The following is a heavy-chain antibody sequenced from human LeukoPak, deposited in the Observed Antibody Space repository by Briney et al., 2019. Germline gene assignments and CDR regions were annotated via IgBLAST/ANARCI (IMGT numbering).Heavy chain of an antibody. CDR3: ASLGDYYYGSGNHTSRFDY. CDR2: IIPIFGTA. J-gene: IGHJ4*02. Sequence: SVKVSCKASGGTFSSYAITWVRQAPGQGLEWMGGIIPIFGTANYAQKFQGRVTITADESTSTAYMELSSLRSEDTAVYYCASLGDYYYGSGNHTSRFDYWGQGTLVTVSS. D-gene: IGHD3-10*01. CDR1: GGTFSSYA. V-gene: IGHV1-69*13.